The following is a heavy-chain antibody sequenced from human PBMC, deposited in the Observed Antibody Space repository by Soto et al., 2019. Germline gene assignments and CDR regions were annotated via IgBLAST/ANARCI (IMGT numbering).Heavy chain of an antibody. D-gene: IGHD2-15*01. V-gene: IGHV4-59*12. CDR1: GGSISSYY. Sequence: SETLSLTCTVSGGSISSYYWSWIRQPPGKGLEWIGYIYYSGSTNYNPSLKSRVTISVDTSKNQFSLKLSSVTAEDTAVYYCARDLGGWPDYWGQGPLVTVSS. J-gene: IGHJ4*02. CDR3: ARDLGGWPDY. CDR2: IYYSGST.